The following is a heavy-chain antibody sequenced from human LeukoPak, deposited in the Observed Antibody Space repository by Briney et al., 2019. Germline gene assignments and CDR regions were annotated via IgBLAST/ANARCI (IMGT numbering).Heavy chain of an antibody. CDR1: RVSVSSTTAA. CDR3: VRGEKYRCRIFDY. Sequence: SQTLSPTSAISRVSVSSTTAASNWVRRSPARGLEWLGRTYYRSRWYSDFAEYVKSRITIDPDTSKNQFSLQLNSVTPDDTAVYFFVRGEKYRCRIFDYWGQGTLVTVSS. CDR2: TYYRSRWYS. J-gene: IGHJ4*02. D-gene: IGHD3-16*02. V-gene: IGHV6-1*01.